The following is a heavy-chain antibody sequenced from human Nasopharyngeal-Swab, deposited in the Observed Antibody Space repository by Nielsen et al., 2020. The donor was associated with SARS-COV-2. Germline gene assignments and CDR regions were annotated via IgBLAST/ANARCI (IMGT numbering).Heavy chain of an antibody. Sequence: RQAPGKGLEWVSYISSSGSTIYYADSVKGRFTISRDNAKNSLYLQMNSLRAKDTAVYYCASWVVATRDTNYYYYGMDVWGQGTTVTVSS. V-gene: IGHV3-11*01. CDR2: ISSSGSTI. J-gene: IGHJ6*02. CDR3: ASWVVATRDTNYYYYGMDV. D-gene: IGHD5-12*01.